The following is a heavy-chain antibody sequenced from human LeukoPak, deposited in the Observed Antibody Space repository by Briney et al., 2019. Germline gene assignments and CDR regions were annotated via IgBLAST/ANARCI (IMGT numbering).Heavy chain of an antibody. V-gene: IGHV3-7*01. D-gene: IGHD2-21*02. CDR3: AKWGPHCVGDYCPALDS. Sequence: PGGSLRLSCVASRFTFSNYWMSWVRQAPGKGLEWVANINQDGSKKPYADSMKGRFTISRDSAKESLYLQLNSLRADDTAVYYCAKWGPHCVGDYCPALDSWGQGTLVTVSS. CDR2: INQDGSKK. CDR1: RFTFSNYW. J-gene: IGHJ4*02.